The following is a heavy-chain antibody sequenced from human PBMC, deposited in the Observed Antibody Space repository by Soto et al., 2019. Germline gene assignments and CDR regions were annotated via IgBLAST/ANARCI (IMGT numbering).Heavy chain of an antibody. CDR3: ARGVGGTAYGDHNYFDY. V-gene: IGHV4-59*01. CDR2: IYYSGST. D-gene: IGHD4-17*01. Sequence: KPSETLSLTCTVSGGSISSYYWSWIRQPPGKGLEWIGYIYYSGSTNYNPSLKSRVTISVDTSKNQFSLKLSSVTAADTAVYYCARGVGGTAYGDHNYFDYWGQGTLVTVSS. CDR1: GGSISSYY. J-gene: IGHJ4*02.